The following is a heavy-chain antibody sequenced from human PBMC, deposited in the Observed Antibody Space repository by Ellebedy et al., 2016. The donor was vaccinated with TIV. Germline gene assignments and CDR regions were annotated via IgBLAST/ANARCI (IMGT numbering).Heavy chain of an antibody. D-gene: IGHD6-19*01. J-gene: IGHJ6*02. CDR1: GYTFTGYY. V-gene: IGHV1-2*04. CDR3: ATDIAGAVAAYYYHGMDV. Sequence: AASVKVSCKASGYTFTGYYMHWVRQAPGQGLEWMGWINPNSGGTNYAQKFQGWVTMTRDTSISTAYMELRSLRSEDTAVYYCATDIAGAVAAYYYHGMDVWGQGTTVTVSS. CDR2: INPNSGGT.